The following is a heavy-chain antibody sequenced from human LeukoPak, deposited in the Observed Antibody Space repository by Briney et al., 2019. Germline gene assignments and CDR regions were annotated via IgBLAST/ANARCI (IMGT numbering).Heavy chain of an antibody. CDR3: ARGRHYDFWSGYYPPDAFDT. CDR2: MNPNSGNT. Sequence: ASVKVSCKASGYTFTSYDINWVRQATGQGLEWMGWMNPNSGNTGYAQKFQGRVTMTRNTSISTAYMELSSLRSEDTAVYYCARGRHYDFWSGYYPPDAFDTWGQGTMVTVSS. CDR1: GYTFTSYD. D-gene: IGHD3-3*01. V-gene: IGHV1-8*01. J-gene: IGHJ3*02.